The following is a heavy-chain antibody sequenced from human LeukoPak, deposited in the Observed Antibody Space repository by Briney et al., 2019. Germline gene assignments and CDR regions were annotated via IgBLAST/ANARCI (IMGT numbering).Heavy chain of an antibody. V-gene: IGHV4-39*01. Sequence: PSETVSLTCTVSGGSISSSSYYWGWIRQPPGKGLEWIGSICYSESTYYNTSLKSRVTISVDTSKNQFSLKLSSVTAADTAVYYCARRGATSGYWGQGTLVTVCS. D-gene: IGHD1-26*01. CDR2: ICYSEST. J-gene: IGHJ4*02. CDR3: ARRGATSGY. CDR1: GGSISSSSYY.